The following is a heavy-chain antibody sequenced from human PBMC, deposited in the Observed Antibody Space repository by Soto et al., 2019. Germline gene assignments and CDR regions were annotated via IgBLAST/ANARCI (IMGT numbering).Heavy chain of an antibody. J-gene: IGHJ4*02. Sequence: SDTLSITCAVSSGSISTSNCLSFFHQPPGKGLEWIGEVYRTGSTNYNPSLESRLTISVDKSKNQFSLKLTSVTAADTAVYYCARARATIAAAAIFECWGQGTLVTVSS. D-gene: IGHD6-13*01. CDR3: ARARATIAAAAIFEC. CDR1: SGSISTSNC. CDR2: VYRTGST. V-gene: IGHV4-4*02.